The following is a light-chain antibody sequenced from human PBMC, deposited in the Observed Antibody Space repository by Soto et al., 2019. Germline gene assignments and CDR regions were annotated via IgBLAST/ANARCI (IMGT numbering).Light chain of an antibody. J-gene: IGKJ1*01. CDR2: GAS. CDR3: QHYGSSWT. Sequence: EIVLTQSPGTLSLSPGEKATLSCRASQSVSNSYLAWYQQTPGRAPRLLIYGASNRATGIPDRFSGRGSGTDFTLTITRLEPEEFAMYYCQHYGSSWTFGQGTKVENK. CDR1: QSVSNSY. V-gene: IGKV3-20*01.